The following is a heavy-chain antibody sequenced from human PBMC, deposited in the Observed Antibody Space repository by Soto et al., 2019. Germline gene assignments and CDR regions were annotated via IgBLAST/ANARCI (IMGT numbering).Heavy chain of an antibody. D-gene: IGHD3-22*01. CDR1: CYSISSGYY. J-gene: IGHJ4*02. CDR2: IYHSGST. CDR3: ARDPPDSSGYYYFGY. V-gene: IGHV4-38-2*02. Sequence: SETLSLTCAVSCYSISSGYYWGWIRQPPGKGLEWIGSIYHSGSTYYNPSLKSRVTISVDTSKNQFSLKLSSVTAADTAVYYCARDPPDSSGYYYFGYWGQGTLVTVSS.